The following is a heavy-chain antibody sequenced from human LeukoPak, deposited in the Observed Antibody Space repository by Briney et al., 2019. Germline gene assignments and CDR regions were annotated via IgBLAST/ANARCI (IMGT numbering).Heavy chain of an antibody. CDR3: ARDIGDAVLFYWYFDL. CDR1: GGSISNYY. J-gene: IGHJ2*01. CDR2: IYTSGST. Sequence: SETLSLTCNVSGGSISNYYWNWIRQPAGKGLEWIGRIYTSGSTNYNPSLKSRVTMSVDTSKNQFSLKLSSVTAADTAVYYCARDIGDAVLFYWYFDLWGRGTLVTVSS. V-gene: IGHV4-4*07. D-gene: IGHD4-17*01.